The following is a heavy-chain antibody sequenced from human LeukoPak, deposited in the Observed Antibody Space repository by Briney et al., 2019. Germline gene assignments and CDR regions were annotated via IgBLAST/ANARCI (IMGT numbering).Heavy chain of an antibody. V-gene: IGHV3-23*01. D-gene: IGHD1-26*01. CDR3: TKDLSGSDWVADL. J-gene: IGHJ5*02. CDR2: IRDRGDST. Sequence: HPSETLSLTCTVSGGSTSSSSYYWGWIRQPPGKGLEWVSSIRDRGDSTYYADSVKGRFTISRDNSQNTVDLRMHSLRAEDTARYYCTKDLSGSDWVADLWGQGTLVTVSS. CDR1: GGSTSSSSYY.